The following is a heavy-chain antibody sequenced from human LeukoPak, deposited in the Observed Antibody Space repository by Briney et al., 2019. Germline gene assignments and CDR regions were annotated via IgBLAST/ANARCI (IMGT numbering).Heavy chain of an antibody. CDR3: AKGGYGAGSYLDY. D-gene: IGHD3-10*01. J-gene: IGHJ4*02. Sequence: GGSLRLSCAASGFTFDDYAMHWVRQAPGKGVEWVSGISWNSGSIGYADSVKGRFTISRDNAKNSLYLQMNSLRAEDTALYYCAKGGYGAGSYLDYWGQGTLVTVSS. CDR2: ISWNSGSI. CDR1: GFTFDDYA. V-gene: IGHV3-9*01.